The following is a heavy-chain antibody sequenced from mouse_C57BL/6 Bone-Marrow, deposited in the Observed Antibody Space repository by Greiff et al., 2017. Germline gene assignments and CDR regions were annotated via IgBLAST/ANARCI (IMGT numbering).Heavy chain of an antibody. J-gene: IGHJ2*01. CDR3: TRSLIYYGTNY. V-gene: IGHV14-2*01. CDR1: GFNIKDYY. Sequence: EVKLQESGAELVKPGASVKLSCTASGFNIKDYYIHWVKQRTEQGLEWIGRIDPEAGETKYAPKFQDKATITADTSSNTAYLQLSSLTSEDTAVYYGTRSLIYYGTNYWGQGTTLTVSS. D-gene: IGHD1-1*01. CDR2: IDPEAGET.